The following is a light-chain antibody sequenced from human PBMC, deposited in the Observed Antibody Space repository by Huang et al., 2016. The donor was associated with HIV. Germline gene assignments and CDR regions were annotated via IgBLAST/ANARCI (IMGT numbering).Light chain of an antibody. V-gene: IGKV2-28*01. CDR2: LGS. CDR3: MQGLQTPT. J-gene: IGKJ1*01. Sequence: DIVMTQTPVSLPVTPGEPASISCRSSQSLLHSNGFNYLDWYLQKPGQSPQVLIYLGSKRASGVPERFSGSGSGTEFTLKISSVEAEDVGVYYCMQGLQTPTFGQGTKVEIK. CDR1: QSLLHSNGFNY.